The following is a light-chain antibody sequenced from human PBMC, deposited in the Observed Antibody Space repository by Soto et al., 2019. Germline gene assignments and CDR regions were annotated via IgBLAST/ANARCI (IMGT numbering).Light chain of an antibody. CDR1: SSDVGGYNY. Sequence: QSVLTQPASVSGSPGQSITISCTGISSDVGGYNYVSWYQQHPGKAPKLIIYDVSNRPSGVSNRFSGSKSGNTASLTISGLQAEDEADYYCSSYTSRGVFXTGTKVTVL. CDR3: SSYTSRGV. J-gene: IGLJ1*01. V-gene: IGLV2-14*01. CDR2: DVS.